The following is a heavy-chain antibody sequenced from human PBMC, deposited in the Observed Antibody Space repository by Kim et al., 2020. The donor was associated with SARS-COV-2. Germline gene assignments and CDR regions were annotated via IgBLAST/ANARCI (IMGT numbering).Heavy chain of an antibody. CDR1: GGSISSGGYY. V-gene: IGHV4-31*03. Sequence: SETLSLTCTVSGGSISSGGYYWSWIRQHPGKGLEWIGYIYYSGSTYYNPSLKSRVTISVDTSKNQFSLKLSSVTAADTAVYYCARESPLQDDSSGCIDYWGQGTLVTVSS. CDR2: IYYSGST. CDR3: ARESPLQDDSSGCIDY. D-gene: IGHD3-22*01. J-gene: IGHJ4*02.